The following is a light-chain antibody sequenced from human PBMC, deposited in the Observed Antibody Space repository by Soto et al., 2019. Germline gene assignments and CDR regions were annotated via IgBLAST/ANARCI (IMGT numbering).Light chain of an antibody. CDR2: GAS. CDR3: QQYDDWLRLT. CDR1: QSVNIY. J-gene: IGKJ4*01. V-gene: IGKV3D-15*01. Sequence: EIVMTQSPATLSVSPGERAILSCRASQSVNIYLACYQQKPGQAPRLLIFGASSRATGIPARFSGSGSGTEFNLTISSLQSEDFAVYFCQQYDDWLRLTFGGGTKVEIK.